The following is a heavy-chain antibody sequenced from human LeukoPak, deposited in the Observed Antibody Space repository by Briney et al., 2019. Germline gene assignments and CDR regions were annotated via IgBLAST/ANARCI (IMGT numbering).Heavy chain of an antibody. CDR1: GFTFSSYG. CDR2: ISYDGSNK. J-gene: IGHJ4*02. V-gene: IGHV3-30*18. D-gene: IGHD6-6*01. CDR3: TKGSVPDY. Sequence: GGSLRLSCAASGFTFSSYGMHWVRQAPGKGLEWVAVISYDGSNKYYADSVKGRFTISRDNSKNTLYLQMNSLRAEDTAVYYCTKGSVPDYWGQGTLVTVSS.